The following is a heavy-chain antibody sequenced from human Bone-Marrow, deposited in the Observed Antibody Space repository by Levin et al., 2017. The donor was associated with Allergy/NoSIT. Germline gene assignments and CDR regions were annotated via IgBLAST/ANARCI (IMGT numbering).Heavy chain of an antibody. CDR3: ARDVDQNKGSPFHFDL. J-gene: IGHJ2*01. Sequence: SQTLSLTCTVSGGSISSSFWSWIRQPAGKGPEWIGRFYTSGSTSYNPALKSRVTMSVDTSTNQFSLKLSSVTAADTAVYYCARDVDQNKGSPFHFDLWGRGTLVTVSS. V-gene: IGHV4-4*07. CDR2: FYTSGST. D-gene: IGHD1-26*01. CDR1: GGSISSSF.